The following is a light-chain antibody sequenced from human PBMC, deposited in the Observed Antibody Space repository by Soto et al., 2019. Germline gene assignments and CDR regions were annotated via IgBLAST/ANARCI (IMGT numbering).Light chain of an antibody. CDR2: ANS. J-gene: IGLJ1*01. V-gene: IGLV1-40*01. CDR1: SSNIGAGYD. CDR3: QSSDTNLRGV. Sequence: QSVLTQPPSVSGAPGQRVTISCTGSSSNIGAGYDVHWYQQFPGTAPKLLIYANSNRPSGVPDRFSASKSGTSASLAITGLQADDEADYSCQSSDTNLRGVFGTGTKLTVL.